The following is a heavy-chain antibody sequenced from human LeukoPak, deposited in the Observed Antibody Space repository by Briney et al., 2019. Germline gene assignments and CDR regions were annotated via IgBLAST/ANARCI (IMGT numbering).Heavy chain of an antibody. D-gene: IGHD3-10*01. V-gene: IGHV3-21*01. CDR1: GFTFSSYS. CDR2: ISSSSSYI. Sequence: GGSLRLSCAASGFTFSSYSMNWVRQAPGKGLEWVSSISSSSSYIYYADSVKGRLTISRDNAKNSLYLQMNSLRAEDTAVYYCARGTMVRGVMWTGDYWGQGTLVTVSS. CDR3: ARGTMVRGVMWTGDY. J-gene: IGHJ4*02.